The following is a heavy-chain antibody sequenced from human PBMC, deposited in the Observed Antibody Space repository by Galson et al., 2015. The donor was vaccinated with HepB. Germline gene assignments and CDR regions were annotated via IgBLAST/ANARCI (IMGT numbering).Heavy chain of an antibody. D-gene: IGHD1-26*01. J-gene: IGHJ4*02. CDR1: GGSISSCGYY. CDR3: ARGTLGSGSYYGYFDC. V-gene: IGHV4-31*03. Sequence: TLSLTCTVSGGSISSCGYYWTWIRQHPGKGLEWIGYIYYSGSTYYNPSLKSRVTMSVDTSKNQFSLKLSSVTAADTAVYYCARGTLGSGSYYGYFDCWGQGTLVTVSS. CDR2: IYYSGST.